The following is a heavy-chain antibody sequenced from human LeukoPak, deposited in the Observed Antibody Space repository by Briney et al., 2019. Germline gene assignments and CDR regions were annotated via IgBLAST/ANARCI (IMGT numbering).Heavy chain of an antibody. V-gene: IGHV4-39*01. Sequence: SETLSLTCTVSGVSISISNYYWGWIRQPPGKGLEWIASIYYSGTTYYNPSLKSRVTIFVDTSKNKFSLKLSSVTAADTAVYYCARHERDVSLDHAFDIWGQGTMVTVSS. J-gene: IGHJ3*02. D-gene: IGHD5-24*01. CDR3: ARHERDVSLDHAFDI. CDR1: GVSISISNYY. CDR2: IYYSGTT.